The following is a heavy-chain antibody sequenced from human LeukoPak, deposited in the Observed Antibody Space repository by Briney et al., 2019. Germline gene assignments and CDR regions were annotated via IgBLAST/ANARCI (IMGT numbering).Heavy chain of an antibody. CDR1: GFTLRNHW. V-gene: IGHV3-74*01. Sequence: HPGGSLRLSCIASGFTLRNHWMHWVRQVPGKGPVWVSRINVGGSITSYADSVKGRFTISRDNAKNTLYLQMNSLRAEDTAVYYWAGETTGGYSYGSPTDGFDLWGQGTMVTVSS. CDR2: INVGGSIT. J-gene: IGHJ3*01. CDR3: AGETTGGYSYGSPTDGFDL. D-gene: IGHD5-18*01.